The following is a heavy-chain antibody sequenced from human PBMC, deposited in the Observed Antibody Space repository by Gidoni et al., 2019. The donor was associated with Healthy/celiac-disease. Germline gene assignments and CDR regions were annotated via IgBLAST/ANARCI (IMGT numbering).Heavy chain of an antibody. Sequence: EVQLVESGGGLVKPGGSLRLSCAASAFTFRTYSMNWVRQAPGKGLEWVSSISSSRSYKNYADSVKGRFTISRDNAKNSLYLQMNSLRAEDTAVYYCARDPGGGYGSGSYLDYYYGMDVWGQGTTVTVSS. CDR3: ARDPGGGYGSGSYLDYYYGMDV. J-gene: IGHJ6*02. CDR2: ISSSRSYK. V-gene: IGHV3-21*01. CDR1: AFTFRTYS. D-gene: IGHD3-10*01.